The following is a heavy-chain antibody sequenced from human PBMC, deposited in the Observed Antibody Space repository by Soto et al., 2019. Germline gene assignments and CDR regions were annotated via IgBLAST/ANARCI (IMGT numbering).Heavy chain of an antibody. J-gene: IGHJ5*02. CDR1: GYTFSTFG. CDR2: MSPNNGNT. V-gene: IGHV1-18*04. D-gene: IGHD1-1*01. Sequence: QVQLLQSGAEVKKPGASVKVSCKASGYTFSTFGISWVRQAPGQGLEWMGWMSPNNGNTNYARKFQGRVTMTTDTSTRTAYMELRSLKSDDTAVYYCARDPGGATGFDPWGQGTLVTVSS. CDR3: ARDPGGATGFDP.